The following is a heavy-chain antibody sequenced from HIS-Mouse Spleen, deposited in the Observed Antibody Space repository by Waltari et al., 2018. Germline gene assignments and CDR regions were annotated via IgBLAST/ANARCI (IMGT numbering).Heavy chain of an antibody. Sequence: QITLKESGPTLVKPTQTLTLTCTISGFPLSPSGVGVGWIRQPPGNALEWLALIYWDDDKRYSPSLKSRLTITKETSKNQVVLTMTNMDPVDTATYYCAHREGYCSSTSCKPRYNWFDPWGQGTLVTVSS. CDR2: IYWDDDK. J-gene: IGHJ5*02. D-gene: IGHD2-2*01. CDR3: AHREGYCSSTSCKPRYNWFDP. CDR1: GFPLSPSGVG. V-gene: IGHV2-5*02.